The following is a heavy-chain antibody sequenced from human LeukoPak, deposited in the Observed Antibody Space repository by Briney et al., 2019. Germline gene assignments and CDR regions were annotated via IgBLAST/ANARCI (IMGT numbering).Heavy chain of an antibody. V-gene: IGHV3-64*02. D-gene: IGHD1-26*01. J-gene: IGHJ4*02. CDR3: TRDGGSFCDFDY. Sequence: GGSLGLSCVASGFSFRNYAIHWVRQAPGKGLEYVSVINTDGRITYYADSMKGRFTISRDNSKNTVYLQMGSLRGEDMAVYYCTRDGGSFCDFDYWGQGALVTVSS. CDR2: INTDGRIT. CDR1: GFSFRNYA.